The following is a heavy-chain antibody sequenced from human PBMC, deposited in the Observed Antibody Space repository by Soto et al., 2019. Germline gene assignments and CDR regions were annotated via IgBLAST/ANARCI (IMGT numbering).Heavy chain of an antibody. Sequence: ASVKVSCKASGYTFTSYYMHWVRQAPGQGLEWMGIINPSGGSTSYAQKFQGRVTITRDTSTSTVYMELSSLRSEDTAVYYCARTPPRFYGDYEYFQHWGQGTLVTVSS. CDR2: INPSGGST. V-gene: IGHV1-46*03. CDR3: ARTPPRFYGDYEYFQH. D-gene: IGHD4-17*01. J-gene: IGHJ1*01. CDR1: GYTFTSYY.